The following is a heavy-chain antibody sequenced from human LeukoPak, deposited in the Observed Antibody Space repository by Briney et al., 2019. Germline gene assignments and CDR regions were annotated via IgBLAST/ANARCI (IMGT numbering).Heavy chain of an antibody. D-gene: IGHD1-7*01. Sequence: PGGSLRLSCAASGFIFSDYYMSWIRQAPGKGLEGVSYISNAASTIYYADSVKGRFTISRDNARNSLFLQMNSLRVEDTAVYYCARVTRRNYGPWAFDYWGQGTLATVSS. CDR2: ISNAASTI. CDR3: ARVTRRNYGPWAFDY. J-gene: IGHJ4*02. CDR1: GFIFSDYY. V-gene: IGHV3-11*04.